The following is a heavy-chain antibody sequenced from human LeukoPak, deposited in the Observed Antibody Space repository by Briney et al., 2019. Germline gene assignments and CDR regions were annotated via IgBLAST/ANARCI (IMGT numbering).Heavy chain of an antibody. D-gene: IGHD2-2*01. CDR3: ARDHGCSSTSCFLWMNNWFDP. CDR1: GYTFTSYG. J-gene: IGHJ5*02. CDR2: ISAYNGNT. V-gene: IGHV1-18*01. Sequence: GASVKVSCKASGYTFTSYGISWVRQAPGQGLEWMGWISAYNGNTNYAQKLQGRVTMTTDTSTSTAYMELRSLGSDDTAVYYCARDHGCSSTSCFLWMNNWFDPWGQGTLVTVSS.